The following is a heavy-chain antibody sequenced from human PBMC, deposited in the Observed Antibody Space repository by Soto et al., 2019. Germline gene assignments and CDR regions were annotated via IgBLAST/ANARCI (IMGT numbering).Heavy chain of an antibody. CDR2: IYHSGST. CDR3: FSRRGFPYYYGMYG. Sequence: SETLSLTCAVSGGSISSGGYSWSWIRQPPGKGLEWIGYIYHSGSTYYNPSLKSRVTISVDRSKNQFSLKLSSVTAADTAVYYCFSRRGFPYYYGMYGWGQGSTVTVSS. V-gene: IGHV4-30-2*01. D-gene: IGHD5-12*01. CDR1: GGSISSGGYS. J-gene: IGHJ6*02.